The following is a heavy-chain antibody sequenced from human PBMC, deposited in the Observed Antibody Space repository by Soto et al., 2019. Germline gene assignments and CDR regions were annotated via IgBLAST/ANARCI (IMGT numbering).Heavy chain of an antibody. CDR2: IDPAGGTT. V-gene: IGHV3-23*01. D-gene: IGHD2-15*01. J-gene: IGHJ4*02. CDR3: AKGGYPGYCSGGSCPYSSDC. CDR1: GITFSNYV. Sequence: EVLLLESGGGLVHPGGSLRLSCAASGITFSNYVMTWVRQAPGKGLEWVSAIDPAGGTTNYADSVRGRFAIFRDNSNNMLYLQMNSLRAEDTAVYYCAKGGYPGYCSGGSCPYSSDCWGQGTQVTVSS.